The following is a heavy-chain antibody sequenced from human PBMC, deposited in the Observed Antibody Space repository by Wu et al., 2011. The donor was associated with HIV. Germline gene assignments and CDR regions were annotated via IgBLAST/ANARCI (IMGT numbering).Heavy chain of an antibody. CDR2: INPSGGST. D-gene: IGHD3-22*01. V-gene: IGHV1-46*01. CDR1: GYTFTSYY. Sequence: QVQLVQSGAEVKKPGASVKVSCKASGYTFTSYYMHWVRQAPGQGLEWMGIINPSGGSTTYAQKFQGRVTMTRDTSTSTVYMELSSLRSEDTAVYYCARPRDSGYLPSNTGGYGMDVWGQGTHGSPSP. J-gene: IGHJ6*02. CDR3: ARPRDSGYLPSNTGGYGMDV.